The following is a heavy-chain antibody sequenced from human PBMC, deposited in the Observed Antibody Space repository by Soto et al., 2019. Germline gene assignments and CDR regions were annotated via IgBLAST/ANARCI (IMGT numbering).Heavy chain of an antibody. V-gene: IGHV1-2*04. CDR3: ARDPGLRDGYNHLFDY. Sequence: ASVKVSCKASGYTFTGSYMHWVRQAPGQGLEWMGWINPNSGGTNYAQKFQGWVTMTRDTSISTAYMELSRLRSDDTAVYYCARDPGLRDGYNHLFDYWGQGTLVTVSS. J-gene: IGHJ4*02. D-gene: IGHD5-12*01. CDR2: INPNSGGT. CDR1: GYTFTGSY.